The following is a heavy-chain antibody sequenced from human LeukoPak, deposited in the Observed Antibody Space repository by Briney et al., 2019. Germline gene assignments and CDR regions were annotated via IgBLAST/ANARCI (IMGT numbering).Heavy chain of an antibody. D-gene: IGHD1-26*01. CDR2: ISSSSSCV. CDR1: GFTFSSYS. Sequence: GGSLRLSCAASGFTFSSYSMNWVRQAPGKGLEWVSSISSSSSCVYYADSVKGRFTISRDNAKNSLYLQMNSLRAEDTAVYYCARGGYSGSFDFDYWGQGTLVTVSS. CDR3: ARGGYSGSFDFDY. J-gene: IGHJ4*02. V-gene: IGHV3-21*01.